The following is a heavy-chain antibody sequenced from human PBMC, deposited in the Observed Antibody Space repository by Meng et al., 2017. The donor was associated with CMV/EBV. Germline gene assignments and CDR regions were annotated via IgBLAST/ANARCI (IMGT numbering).Heavy chain of an antibody. D-gene: IGHD2-2*02. Sequence: ASVKVSCQASGYTFTRYDINWVRQATGQGLEWMGWMNPNSGNTGYAQKFQGRVTMTRNTSISTAYMELSSLRSEDTAVYYCARAPSPLYCSSTSCCTGGMDVWGQGTTVTVSS. CDR1: GYTFTRYD. CDR3: ARAPSPLYCSSTSCCTGGMDV. V-gene: IGHV1-8*01. J-gene: IGHJ6*02. CDR2: MNPNSGNT.